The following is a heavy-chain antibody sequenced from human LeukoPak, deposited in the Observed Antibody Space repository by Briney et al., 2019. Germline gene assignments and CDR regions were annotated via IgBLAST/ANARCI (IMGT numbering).Heavy chain of an antibody. CDR2: IYSGGST. Sequence: GGSLRLSCAASGFTVSSNYMSWVRQAPGKGLEWVSVIYSGGSTYYADSVKGRFTISRDNSKNTLCLQMNSLRAEDTAVYYCASSMYYYDSSGYYFDYWGQGTLVTVSS. J-gene: IGHJ4*02. V-gene: IGHV3-53*01. CDR3: ASSMYYYDSSGYYFDY. CDR1: GFTVSSNY. D-gene: IGHD3-22*01.